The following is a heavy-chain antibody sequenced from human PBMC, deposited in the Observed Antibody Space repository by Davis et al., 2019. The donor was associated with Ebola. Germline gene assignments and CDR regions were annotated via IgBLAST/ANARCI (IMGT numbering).Heavy chain of an antibody. CDR3: ARRSDFWSSYSELDY. J-gene: IGHJ4*02. D-gene: IGHD3-3*01. CDR2: IYPGDSDT. CDR1: GYSFTSYW. Sequence: GESLKISCKGSGYSFTSYWLDWVRQMPGKGLEWMGIIYPGDSDTRYSPSFQGQVPISADKSISTAYLQWSSLKASDTAMYYCARRSDFWSSYSELDYWGQGTLVTVSS. V-gene: IGHV5-51*01.